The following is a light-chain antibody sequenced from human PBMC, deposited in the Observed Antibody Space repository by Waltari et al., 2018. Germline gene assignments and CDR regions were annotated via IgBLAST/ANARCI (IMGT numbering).Light chain of an antibody. CDR3: QHYVRLPVA. V-gene: IGKV3-20*01. CDR1: ESVRTA. J-gene: IGKJ1*01. Sequence: SCRASESVRTALAWYQQKPGQAPRLLIFGASNRAIGIPDRFSGGGSGTDFSLTISRLEPEDFAVYFCQHYVRLPVALGQGTKVDVK. CDR2: GAS.